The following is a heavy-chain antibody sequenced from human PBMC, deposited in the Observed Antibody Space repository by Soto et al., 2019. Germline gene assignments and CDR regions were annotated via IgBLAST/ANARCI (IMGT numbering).Heavy chain of an antibody. CDR1: GYTFTSYD. CDR2: MNPNSGNT. Sequence: QVQLVQSGAEVKKPGASVKVSCKASGYTFTSYDINWLRQATGKGLEWLGWMNPNSGNTGYAQKFQGRVTMTRNTSIRTAYMELSSLGYEDTAVYYCARGLIQVWLRGPSDYIDVWGKGATVTVSS. V-gene: IGHV1-8*01. J-gene: IGHJ6*03. CDR3: ARGLIQVWLRGPSDYIDV. D-gene: IGHD5-18*01.